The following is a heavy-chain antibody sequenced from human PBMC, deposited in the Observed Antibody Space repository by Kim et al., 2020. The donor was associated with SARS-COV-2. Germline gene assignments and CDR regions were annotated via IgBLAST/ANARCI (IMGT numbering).Heavy chain of an antibody. CDR3: ARGEDYDFWSGYYIPLFDY. J-gene: IGHJ4*02. V-gene: IGHV4-34*01. Sequence: SETLSLTCAVYGGSFSGYYWSWIRQPPGKGLEWIGEINHSGSTNYNPSLKSRVTISVDTSKNQFSLKLSSVTAADTAVYYCARGEDYDFWSGYYIPLFDYWGQGTLVTVSS. D-gene: IGHD3-3*01. CDR2: INHSGST. CDR1: GGSFSGYY.